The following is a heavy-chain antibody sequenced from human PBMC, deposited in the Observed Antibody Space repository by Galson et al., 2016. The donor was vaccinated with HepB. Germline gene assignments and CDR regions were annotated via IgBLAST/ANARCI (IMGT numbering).Heavy chain of an antibody. CDR1: GYPFIAYT. CDR2: INPNSGAT. Sequence: SVKVSCKASGYPFIAYTIHWVRQAPGQGLEWLGWINPNSGATHSVQKFQDRVTMTRDTHISTGYLELSRLRSDDTAVYYCAKSQRAGTWRPDWHYGVDVWGKGTTVTVSS. CDR3: AKSQRAGTWRPDWHYGVDV. D-gene: IGHD6-19*01. J-gene: IGHJ6*04. V-gene: IGHV1-2*02.